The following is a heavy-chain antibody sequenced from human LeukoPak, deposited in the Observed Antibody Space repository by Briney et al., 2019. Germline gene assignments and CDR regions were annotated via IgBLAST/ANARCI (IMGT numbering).Heavy chain of an antibody. Sequence: GGSLRLSCAASGFTFSNYAMSWIRQAPGKGLEWVSAIIGSNTNTYYADSVKGRFTISRDNSKNTLYLQMNNLRTEDTAVYYCAKMYSSAWFGESWGQGTLVTVSS. CDR1: GFTFSNYA. V-gene: IGHV3-23*01. D-gene: IGHD6-19*01. J-gene: IGHJ5*02. CDR2: IIGSNTNT. CDR3: AKMYSSAWFGES.